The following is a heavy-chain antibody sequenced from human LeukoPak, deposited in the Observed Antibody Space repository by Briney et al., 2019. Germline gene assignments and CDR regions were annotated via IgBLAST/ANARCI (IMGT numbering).Heavy chain of an antibody. V-gene: IGHV3-48*01. CDR2: ISSSSTI. Sequence: GGSLRLSCAASGFTFSSYSMNWVRQAPGKGLEWVSYISSSSTIYYADSVKGRFTISRDNAKNSLYLQMNSLRAEDTAVYYCARAIARLRYFDWLPLGAFDIWGQGTMVTVSS. CDR3: ARAIARLRYFDWLPLGAFDI. D-gene: IGHD3-9*01. CDR1: GFTFSSYS. J-gene: IGHJ3*02.